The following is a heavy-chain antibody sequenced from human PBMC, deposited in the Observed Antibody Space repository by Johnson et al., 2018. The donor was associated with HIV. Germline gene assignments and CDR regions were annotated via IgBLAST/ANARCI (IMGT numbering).Heavy chain of an antibody. CDR3: ARDLRVGAIDGFDI. Sequence: QVQLVESGGGVVQPGRSLRLSCAASAFTFSTYGMHWVRQAPGKGLEWVTFIWYHGRKKYCEDNVKGRFTISRDNSKNTLYLQMDSRSAEDTALYHCARDLRVGAIDGFDIWGQGTQVTVAS. J-gene: IGHJ3*02. CDR1: AFTFSTYG. D-gene: IGHD1-26*01. CDR2: IWYHGRKK. V-gene: IGHV3-33*01.